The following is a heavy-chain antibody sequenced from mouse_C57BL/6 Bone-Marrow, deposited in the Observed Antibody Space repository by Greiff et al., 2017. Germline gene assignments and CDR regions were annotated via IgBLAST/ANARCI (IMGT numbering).Heavy chain of an antibody. CDR3: AREGVYYGSSYWYFDV. J-gene: IGHJ1*03. V-gene: IGHV1-42*01. CDR2: INPSTGGT. D-gene: IGHD1-1*01. CDR1: GFSFTGYY. Sequence: VHVKQSGPELVKPGASVKISCKASGFSFTGYYMNWVKQSPEKSLEWIGEINPSTGGTTYNQKFKAKATLTVDKSSSTAYMQLKSLTSEASAVYYCAREGVYYGSSYWYFDVWGTGTTVTVSS.